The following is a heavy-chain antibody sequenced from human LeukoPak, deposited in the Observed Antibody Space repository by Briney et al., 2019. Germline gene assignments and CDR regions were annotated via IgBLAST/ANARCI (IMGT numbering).Heavy chain of an antibody. J-gene: IGHJ4*02. CDR2: ISGSGSDI. Sequence: GGSLRLSCAASGFTFSDYIMNWVRQAPGKGLEWLSSISGSGSDIYYADSVKGRFTISRDNAKNSLYLQMNSLRAEDTAVYYCARGWIRVVAGRRFLWGQGTLVAVSS. CDR1: GFTFSDYI. D-gene: IGHD6-19*01. V-gene: IGHV3-21*01. CDR3: ARGWIRVVAGRRFL.